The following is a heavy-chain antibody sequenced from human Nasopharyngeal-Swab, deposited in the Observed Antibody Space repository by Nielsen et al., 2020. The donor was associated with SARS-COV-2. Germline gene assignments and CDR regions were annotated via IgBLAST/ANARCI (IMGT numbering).Heavy chain of an antibody. D-gene: IGHD3-9*01. J-gene: IGHJ4*02. V-gene: IGHV3-13*01. CDR2: IDTAGET. Sequence: GGSLRLSCAASGFTFGSHDIHWVRQPTGKGLEWVSGIDTAGETYYADSVNGRYTISREDVKSSLYLQMNSLRVEDSGVYYCARGRGGYYNLDYWGQGTLVTVSP. CDR1: GFTFGSHD. CDR3: ARGRGGYYNLDY.